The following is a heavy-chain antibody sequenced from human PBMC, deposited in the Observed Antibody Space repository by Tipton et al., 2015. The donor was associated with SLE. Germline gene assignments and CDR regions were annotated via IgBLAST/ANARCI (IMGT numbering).Heavy chain of an antibody. J-gene: IGHJ3*02. CDR3: ARTLGAIAHTVYDAFDI. D-gene: IGHD1-26*01. V-gene: IGHV4-61*08. Sequence: TLSLTCTVSGASISSSDYYWNWIRQPPGKGLEWIGYIHYSGTTHDNPSLKSRVTMSVDMSKNQFSLRLTSVTAADTAVYYCARTLGAIAHTVYDAFDIWGQGKMVTVSS. CDR1: GASISSSDYY. CDR2: IHYSGTT.